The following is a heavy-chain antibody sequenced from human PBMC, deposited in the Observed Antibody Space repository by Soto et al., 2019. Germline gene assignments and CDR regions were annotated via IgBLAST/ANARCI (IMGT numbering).Heavy chain of an antibody. Sequence: GGSLRLSCAASGFTFSNAWMSWVRQAPGKGLEWVGRIKSKTDGGTTDYAAPVKGRFTISRDDSKNTLYLQMNSLRAEDTAVYYCASFPHQYYFDYWGQGTLVTVSS. V-gene: IGHV3-15*01. CDR3: ASFPHQYYFDY. J-gene: IGHJ4*02. D-gene: IGHD3-10*01. CDR2: IKSKTDGGTT. CDR1: GFTFSNAW.